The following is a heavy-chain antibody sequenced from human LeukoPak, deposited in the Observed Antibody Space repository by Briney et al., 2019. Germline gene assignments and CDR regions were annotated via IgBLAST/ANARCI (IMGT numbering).Heavy chain of an antibody. D-gene: IGHD6-13*01. Sequence: VASVKVSCKVSGYALTEFSMHWVRQAPGKGLEWMGGFDPEDGEIIYAQKFQGRVTMTEDSSADTAYMELSSLRSEDTAVYYCVTARPIAAAGTSFDYWGQGTLVTVSS. V-gene: IGHV1-24*01. CDR3: VTARPIAAAGTSFDY. J-gene: IGHJ4*02. CDR2: FDPEDGEI. CDR1: GYALTEFS.